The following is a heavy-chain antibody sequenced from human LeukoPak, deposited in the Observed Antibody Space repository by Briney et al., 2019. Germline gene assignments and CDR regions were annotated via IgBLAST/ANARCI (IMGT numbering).Heavy chain of an antibody. J-gene: IGHJ3*02. V-gene: IGHV4-39*01. Sequence: SETLSLTCTVSGGSISSSSYYWGWIRQPPGKGLEWIGSIYYSGSTYYNPSLKSRVTISVDTSKNQFSLKLSSVTAADTAVYYCARLPRATIFGVADPDAFDIWGQGTMVTVSS. CDR2: IYYSGST. CDR1: GGSISSSSYY. CDR3: ARLPRATIFGVADPDAFDI. D-gene: IGHD3-3*01.